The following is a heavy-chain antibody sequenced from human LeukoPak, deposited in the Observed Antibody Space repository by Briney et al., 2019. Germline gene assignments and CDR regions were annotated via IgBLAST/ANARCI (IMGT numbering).Heavy chain of an antibody. V-gene: IGHV3-64D*09. CDR3: VKDKYPVVVAATLDY. J-gene: IGHJ4*02. Sequence: GGSLRLSCSASGFTFSNYAMHWVRQAPGKGLEYVSDISSNGGITYYADSVKGRFTVSRDNSKNMLYLQMNSLRAEDTAVYYCVKDKYPVVVAATLDYWGQGILVTVSS. D-gene: IGHD2-15*01. CDR2: ISSNGGIT. CDR1: GFTFSNYA.